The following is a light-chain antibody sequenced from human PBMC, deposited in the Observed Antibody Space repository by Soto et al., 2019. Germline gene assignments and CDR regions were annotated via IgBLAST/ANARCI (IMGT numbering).Light chain of an antibody. V-gene: IGKV3-11*01. CDR2: DAS. Sequence: EIVLTQSPATLSLSPGERATLSCRASQSVGGYLDWYQQKPGQAPRLLIYDASNMASGIPARFSGSWSETDFPLPISSVEPEDLGVYYCHQRRYWPPLSVGGGTKGEIK. J-gene: IGKJ4*01. CDR3: HQRRYWPPLS. CDR1: QSVGGY.